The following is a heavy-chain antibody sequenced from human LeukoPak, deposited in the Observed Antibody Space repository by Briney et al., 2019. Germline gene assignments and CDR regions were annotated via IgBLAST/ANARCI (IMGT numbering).Heavy chain of an antibody. CDR3: ARGVTTSFDY. Sequence: ASVKVSCKTFGYTFTSYGISWVRQAPGQGLEWMGWISTNNGNTNHVQNLQGRVTMTTDTSTSTAYMELRSLKSDDTAVYYCARGVTTSFDYWGQGTLVTVSS. J-gene: IGHJ4*02. D-gene: IGHD4-17*01. CDR2: ISTNNGNT. V-gene: IGHV1-18*01. CDR1: GYTFTSYG.